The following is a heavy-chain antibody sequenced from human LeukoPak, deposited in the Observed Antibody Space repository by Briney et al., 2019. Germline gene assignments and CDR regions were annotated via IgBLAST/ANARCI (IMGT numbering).Heavy chain of an antibody. D-gene: IGHD3-22*01. J-gene: IGHJ4*02. V-gene: IGHV3-74*01. CDR1: GFTFSSYW. CDR2: INSDGSST. CDR3: VRVAYYDSSGSN. Sequence: GGSLRLSCAASGFTFSSYWMHWVRQAPGKGLVWVSRINSDGSSTSYADSVKGRFTISRDNAKNTLYLQMNSLRAEDTAVYYCVRVAYYDSSGSNWGQGTLVTVSS.